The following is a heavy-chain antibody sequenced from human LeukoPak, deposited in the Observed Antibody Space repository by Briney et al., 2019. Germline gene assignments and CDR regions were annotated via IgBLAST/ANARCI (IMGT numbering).Heavy chain of an antibody. CDR1: GGSVSSGSYY. Sequence: PSETLSLTCTVSGGSVSSGSYYWSWIRQPPGKGLEWIGYIYYSGSTNYNPSLKSRVTISVDTSKNQFSLKLSSVTAADTAVYYCARVTIVGTTTRGDYYYGMDVWGQGTTVTVSS. V-gene: IGHV4-61*01. CDR3: ARVTIVGTTTRGDYYYGMDV. CDR2: IYYSGST. J-gene: IGHJ6*02. D-gene: IGHD1-26*01.